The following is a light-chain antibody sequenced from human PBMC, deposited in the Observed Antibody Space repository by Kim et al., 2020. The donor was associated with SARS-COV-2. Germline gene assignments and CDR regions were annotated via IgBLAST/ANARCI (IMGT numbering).Light chain of an antibody. V-gene: IGKV1-6*01. CDR1: QDIRDE. CDR3: RQDRNSPVT. J-gene: IGKJ4*01. CDR2: AAS. Sequence: TQLTQSPSSLSASVGDRVTITCRASQDIRDELGWYQQKPGRAPEVLIYAASTLQSGVPSRFSGRGSGTYFTLTISSLQPEDCATYYCRQDRNSPVTCRGGTTLE.